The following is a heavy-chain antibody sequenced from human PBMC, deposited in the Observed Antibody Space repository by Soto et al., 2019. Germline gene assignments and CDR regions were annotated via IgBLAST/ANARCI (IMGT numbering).Heavy chain of an antibody. D-gene: IGHD4-17*01. J-gene: IGHJ4*02. Sequence: RLSCAASGFTFSSYAMSWVRQAPGKGLEWVSAISGSGGSTYYADSVKGRFTISRGNSKNTLYLQMNSLRAEDTAVYYCAKDLLGDYVAGFDYWGQGTLVTVSS. V-gene: IGHV3-23*01. CDR1: GFTFSSYA. CDR3: AKDLLGDYVAGFDY. CDR2: ISGSGGST.